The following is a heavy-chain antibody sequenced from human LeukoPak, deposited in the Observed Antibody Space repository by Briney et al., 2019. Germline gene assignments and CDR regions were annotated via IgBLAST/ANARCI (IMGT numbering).Heavy chain of an antibody. V-gene: IGHV4-34*01. CDR3: ASGIAAAGTNNWFDP. D-gene: IGHD6-13*01. CDR2: INHSGST. CDR1: GGSFGGYY. J-gene: IGHJ5*02. Sequence: SETLSLTCAVNGGSFGGYYWSWIRQPPGKGLEWIGEINHSGSTNYNPSLKSRVTISVDTSKNQFSLKLSSVTAADTAVYYCASGIAAAGTNNWFDPWGQGTLVTVSS.